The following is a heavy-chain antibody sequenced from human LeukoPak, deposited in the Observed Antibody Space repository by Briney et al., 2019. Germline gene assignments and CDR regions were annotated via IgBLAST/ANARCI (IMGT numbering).Heavy chain of an antibody. CDR2: IYYSGST. J-gene: IGHJ4*02. V-gene: IGHV4-59*02. CDR1: GGSVSGYY. D-gene: IGHD1-1*01. CDR3: ARVGTGTIDY. Sequence: QVQLQESGSGLVKPSETLALTCTVSGGSVSGYYWGWIRQPPGKGLEWIGYIYYSGSTNYNPSLKSRVTISVDTSKNQFSLKLSSVTAADTGFYYCARVGTGTIDYWGQGTLVTVSS.